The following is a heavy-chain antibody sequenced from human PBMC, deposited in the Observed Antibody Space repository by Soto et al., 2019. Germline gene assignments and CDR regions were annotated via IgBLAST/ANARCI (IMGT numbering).Heavy chain of an antibody. CDR3: ERIEVVPSALDP. CDR2: VYHSGSA. CDR1: GVSISSSHW. D-gene: IGHD2-2*01. V-gene: IGHV4-4*02. J-gene: IGHJ5*02. Sequence: PSETLSLTCDVSGVSISSSHWWCWLRQPPGKGLEWIGEVYHSGSANYNPSLKSRVSMSVDKSKNQFSLRLTSVTAADTALYFWERIEVVPSALDPWGQGTLVTVSS.